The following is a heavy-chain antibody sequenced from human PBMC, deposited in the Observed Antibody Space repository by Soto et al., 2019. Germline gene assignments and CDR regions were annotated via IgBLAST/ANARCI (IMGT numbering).Heavy chain of an antibody. J-gene: IGHJ6*02. CDR1: GGTFSSYA. CDR3: ASSLYSGSYSDYYYGMDV. V-gene: IGHV1-69*13. Sequence: SVKVSCKASGGTFSSYAISWVRQAPGQGLEWMGGIIPIFGTANYAQKFQGRVTITADESTSTAYMELSSLRSEDTAVYYCASSLYSGSYSDYYYGMDVWGQGTTVTVSS. D-gene: IGHD1-26*01. CDR2: IIPIFGTA.